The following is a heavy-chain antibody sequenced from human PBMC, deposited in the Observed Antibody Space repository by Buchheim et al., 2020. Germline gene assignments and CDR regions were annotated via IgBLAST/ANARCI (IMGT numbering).Heavy chain of an antibody. CDR1: GGSVSSSAHH. CDR3: TREKESSAES. D-gene: IGHD6-25*01. J-gene: IGHJ5*02. CDR2: IYYTGTT. Sequence: QLQLQESGPGLVKPSETRYLTCAVSGGSVSSSAHHWAWVRQPQEKGLEWIGSIYYTGTTYYNTYLRRRIAISVDTSKILLSLEVNSVTAADAAVYYCTREKESSAESWGQGTL. V-gene: IGHV4-39*02.